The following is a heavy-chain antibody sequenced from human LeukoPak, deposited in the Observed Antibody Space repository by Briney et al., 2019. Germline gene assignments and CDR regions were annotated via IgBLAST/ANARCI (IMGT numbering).Heavy chain of an antibody. Sequence: GGSLRLSCAASGFTFSSYAMSWVRQAPGKGLEWVSAISGSGGSTYYADSVEGRFTISRDNSKNTLYLQMNSLRAEDTAVYYCAKGQVGATRKGWFDPWGQGTLVTVSS. D-gene: IGHD1-26*01. J-gene: IGHJ5*02. CDR1: GFTFSSYA. CDR2: ISGSGGST. V-gene: IGHV3-23*01. CDR3: AKGQVGATRKGWFDP.